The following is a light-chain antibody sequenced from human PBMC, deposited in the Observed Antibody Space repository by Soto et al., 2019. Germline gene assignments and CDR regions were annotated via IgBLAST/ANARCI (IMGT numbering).Light chain of an antibody. J-gene: IGKJ4*01. CDR2: DSS. V-gene: IGKV3-11*01. CDR3: QQRSNWPRT. Sequence: VLTQSPATLSLSPGERATLSCRASQTVSSFLAWYQQKPGQAPRRLIHDSSDRATGIPARCSGSGSGTDFTLTISSLEPEDVAVDYCQQRSNWPRTFGGGTRVEI. CDR1: QTVSSF.